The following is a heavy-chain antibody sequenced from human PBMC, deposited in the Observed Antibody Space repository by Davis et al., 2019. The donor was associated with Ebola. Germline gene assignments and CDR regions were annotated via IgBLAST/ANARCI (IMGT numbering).Heavy chain of an antibody. CDR3: ARMAAAGTKLDV. CDR1: GYTFTSYG. Sequence: AASVKLSCKASGYTFTSYGISWVRQAPRQGLEWMGWISTYNGNTNFAQKLQGRVTMTTDTSTSSAYMELRSLRSDDTAVYYCARMAAAGTKLDVWGQGTTVTVSS. CDR2: ISTYNGNT. J-gene: IGHJ6*02. D-gene: IGHD6-13*01. V-gene: IGHV1-18*04.